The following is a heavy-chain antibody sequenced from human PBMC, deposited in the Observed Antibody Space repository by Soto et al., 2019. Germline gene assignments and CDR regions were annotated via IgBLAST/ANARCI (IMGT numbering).Heavy chain of an antibody. Sequence: GGSLRLSCAASGFTFSSYAMSWVRQAPGKGLEWVSAISGSGGSTYYADSVKGRFTISRDNSKNTLYLQMNSLRAEDTAVYYCAKLRPDIVVVPAAIGLDYWGQGTLVTVSS. D-gene: IGHD2-2*01. V-gene: IGHV3-23*01. CDR2: ISGSGGST. CDR1: GFTFSSYA. CDR3: AKLRPDIVVVPAAIGLDY. J-gene: IGHJ4*02.